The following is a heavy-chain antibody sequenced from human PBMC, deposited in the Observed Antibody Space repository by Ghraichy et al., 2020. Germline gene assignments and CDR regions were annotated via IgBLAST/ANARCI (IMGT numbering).Heavy chain of an antibody. V-gene: IGHV4-39*01. D-gene: IGHD1-7*01. CDR3: ARLTGTTIDY. CDR1: GGSISSSSYY. J-gene: IGHJ4*02. CDR2: IYYSGST. Sequence: SETLSLTCTVAGGSISSSSYYWGWIRQPPGKGLEWRGSIYYSGSTYYNQSLKSRVTISVDTSKNQFSLKLSSVTAADTAVYYCARLTGTTIDYWGQGTLVTVSS.